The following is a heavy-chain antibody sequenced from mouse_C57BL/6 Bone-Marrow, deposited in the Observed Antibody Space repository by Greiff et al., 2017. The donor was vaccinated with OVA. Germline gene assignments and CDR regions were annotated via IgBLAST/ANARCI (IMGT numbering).Heavy chain of an antibody. Sequence: EVQGVESGGDLVKPGGSLKLSCAASGFTFSSYGMSWVRQTPDKRLEWVATISSGGSYTYYPDSVKGRFTISRDNAKNTLYLQMSSLKSEDTAMYYCARPQAYWGQGTLVTVSA. CDR2: ISSGGSYT. CDR3: ARPQAY. D-gene: IGHD3-1*01. CDR1: GFTFSSYG. J-gene: IGHJ3*01. V-gene: IGHV5-6*01.